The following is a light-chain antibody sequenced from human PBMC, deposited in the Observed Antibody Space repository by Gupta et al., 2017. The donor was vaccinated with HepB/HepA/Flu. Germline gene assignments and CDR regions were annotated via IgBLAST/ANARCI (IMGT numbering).Light chain of an antibody. J-gene: IGKJ2*01. V-gene: IGKV2-30*02. Sequence: DVVLTQSPLSLAVTPGQPASISCSSSQSLVQSDGNTYFNWYHQGPGQPPRRLIYKVSIRDSGVPDRFSGSGSGNDFTLKISRVEAEDVGVYCCMQYSHWPHTFGQGTKLESK. CDR3: MQYSHWPHT. CDR1: QSLVQSDGNTY. CDR2: KVS.